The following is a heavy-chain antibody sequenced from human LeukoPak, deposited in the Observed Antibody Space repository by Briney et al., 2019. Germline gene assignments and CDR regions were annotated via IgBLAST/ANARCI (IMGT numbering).Heavy chain of an antibody. CDR2: INPNSGGT. J-gene: IGHJ6*03. CDR1: GYTFTGYY. CDR3: ARSPLVVPAAIRDYYYMDV. D-gene: IGHD2-2*02. V-gene: IGHV1-2*02. Sequence: ASVKVSCKASGYTFTGYYMHWVRQAPGQGLEWMGWINPNSGGTNYAQKFQGRVTMTRDTSISTAYMELSRLRSDDTAAYYCARSPLVVPAAIRDYYYMDVWGKGTTVTVSS.